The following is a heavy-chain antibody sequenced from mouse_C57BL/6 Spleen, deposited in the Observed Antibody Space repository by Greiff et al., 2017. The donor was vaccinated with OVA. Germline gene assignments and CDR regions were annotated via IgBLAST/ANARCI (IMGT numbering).Heavy chain of an antibody. CDR3: ARGTGTHFDY. D-gene: IGHD4-1*01. CDR1: GYTFTSYW. J-gene: IGHJ2*01. Sequence: VQLQQPGAELVKPGASVKLSCKASGYTFTSYWMQWVKQRPGQGLEWIGEIDPYDSYTNYNQKFKGKATLTVDTSSSTAYMQLSSLTSEDSAVYYCARGTGTHFDYWGQGTTLTVSS. V-gene: IGHV1-50*01. CDR2: IDPYDSYT.